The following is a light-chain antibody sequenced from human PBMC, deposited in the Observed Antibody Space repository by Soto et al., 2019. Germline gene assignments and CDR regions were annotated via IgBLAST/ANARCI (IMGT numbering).Light chain of an antibody. CDR1: QSVLYSSNNKNY. Sequence: DIVMTQSPDSLAVSLGERATINCKSSQSVLYSSNNKNYVAWYQQKPGQAPKLLIYWASIREPGVPDRFSGSGSGTDFTLTISSLQAEDVAVYYCHQYYQNPLTFGPGTKLHIK. CDR3: HQYYQNPLT. CDR2: WAS. J-gene: IGKJ3*01. V-gene: IGKV4-1*01.